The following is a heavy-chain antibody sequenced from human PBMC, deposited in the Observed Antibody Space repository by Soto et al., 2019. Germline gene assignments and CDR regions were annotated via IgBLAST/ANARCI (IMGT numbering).Heavy chain of an antibody. D-gene: IGHD3-10*01. V-gene: IGHV1-69*13. CDR1: GGTFSSYA. CDR2: IIPIFGTA. Sequence: SVKVSCKASGGTFSSYAISWVRQAPGQGLEWMGGIIPIFGTANYAQKFQGRVTITADESTSTAYMELSSLRSEDTAVYYCARDFHSGSGYSNFDPWGQGTLVTVSS. J-gene: IGHJ5*02. CDR3: ARDFHSGSGYSNFDP.